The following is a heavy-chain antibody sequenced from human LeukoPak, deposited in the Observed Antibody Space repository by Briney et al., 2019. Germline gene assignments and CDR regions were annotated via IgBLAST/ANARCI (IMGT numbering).Heavy chain of an antibody. CDR3: ARESGFGELFPFSFDY. J-gene: IGHJ4*02. V-gene: IGHV3-66*01. CDR1: GFSVSNNY. Sequence: GGSLRLSCAASGFSVSNNYMSWVRQAPGKGLEWVSVIYSNENPYYADSVKGRFIISRDNSKNMLYLRINTLRVEDTAVYYCARESGFGELFPFSFDYWGQGTLVTVSS. D-gene: IGHD3-10*01. CDR2: IYSNENP.